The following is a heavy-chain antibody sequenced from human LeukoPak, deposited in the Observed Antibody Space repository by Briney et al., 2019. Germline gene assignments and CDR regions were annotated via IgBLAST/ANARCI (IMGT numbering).Heavy chain of an antibody. CDR3: ARQMTPHGNFDY. D-gene: IGHD1-26*01. J-gene: IGHJ4*02. V-gene: IGHV3-13*01. Sequence: GGSLRLSCAASGFTFSNYAMHWVRQATGKGLEWVSAIGTAGDTFYPGSVKGRFTISRENAKNSLHHQMNSLRAEDTAVYYCARQMTPHGNFDYWGQGTLVTVSS. CDR2: IGTAGDT. CDR1: GFTFSNYA.